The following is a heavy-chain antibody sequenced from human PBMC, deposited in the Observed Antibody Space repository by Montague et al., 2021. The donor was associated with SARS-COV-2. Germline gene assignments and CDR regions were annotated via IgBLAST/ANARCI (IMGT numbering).Heavy chain of an antibody. CDR1: GFTFSSYA. CDR3: ARRRRGQWPVELDAFDI. V-gene: IGHV3-30-3*01. CDR2: ISYDGSNK. Sequence: RLSWSASGFTFSSYAMHWVRQAPGKGLEWVAVISYDGSNKYYADSVKGRFTISRDNSKNTLYLQMNSLRAEDTAVYYCARRRRGQWPVELDAFDIWGQGTMVTVSS. J-gene: IGHJ3*02. D-gene: IGHD6-19*01.